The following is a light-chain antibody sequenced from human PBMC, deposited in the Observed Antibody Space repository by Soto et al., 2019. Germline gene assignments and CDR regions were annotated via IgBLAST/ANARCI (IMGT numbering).Light chain of an antibody. CDR2: DVS. Sequence: EIVLTQSPGTLSLSPGERATLSCRSGHSVSSNYLAWYQQKPGQAPRLLIYDVSSRATGTPDRFSGSGSGTDFTLTISRLEPVDFAVYYCQQYGISPTFGQGTKVEIK. V-gene: IGKV3-20*01. CDR1: HSVSSNY. CDR3: QQYGISPT. J-gene: IGKJ1*01.